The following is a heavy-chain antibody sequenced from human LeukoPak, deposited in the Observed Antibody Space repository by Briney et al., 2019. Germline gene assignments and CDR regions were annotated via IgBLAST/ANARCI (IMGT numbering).Heavy chain of an antibody. D-gene: IGHD5-24*01. CDR2: MNPNSGNT. J-gene: IGHJ5*02. Sequence: GASVKVSCKASGYTFTSYDINWVRQATGQGLEWMGWMNPNSGNTGYAQKFQGRVTITADTSTDTAYMELSSLRSEDTAVYYCATGRWLQPFDPWGQGTLVTVSS. CDR1: GYTFTSYD. CDR3: ATGRWLQPFDP. V-gene: IGHV1-8*01.